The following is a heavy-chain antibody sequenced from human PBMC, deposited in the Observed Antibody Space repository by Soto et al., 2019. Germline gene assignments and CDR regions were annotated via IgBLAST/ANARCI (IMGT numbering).Heavy chain of an antibody. J-gene: IGHJ5*02. CDR2: IYYSGST. V-gene: IGHV4-31*03. D-gene: IGHD3-3*01. CDR1: GGSISSGGYY. Sequence: SETLSLTCTVSGGSISSGGYYWSWIRQHPGKGLEWIGYIYYSGSTYYNPSLKSRVTISVDTSKNQFSLKLSSVTAADTAVYYCARYYDFWSGFLSTSRYNWFDPWGQGTLVSDSS. CDR3: ARYYDFWSGFLSTSRYNWFDP.